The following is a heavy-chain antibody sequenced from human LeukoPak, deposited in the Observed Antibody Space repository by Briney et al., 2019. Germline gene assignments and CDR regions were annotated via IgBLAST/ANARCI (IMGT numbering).Heavy chain of an antibody. D-gene: IGHD3-22*01. CDR1: GVPFSGYY. CDR2: MNHSGTT. Sequence: PSETLSLNCAVYGVPFSGYYWSWIRQPPGKGLEGSGEMNHSGTTNYNPSLKSRVTISVDTSKNQFSLKLSSVTAADTAVYYCARGSDYDSSGYPFDYWGQGTLVTVSS. CDR3: ARGSDYDSSGYPFDY. J-gene: IGHJ4*02. V-gene: IGHV4-34*01.